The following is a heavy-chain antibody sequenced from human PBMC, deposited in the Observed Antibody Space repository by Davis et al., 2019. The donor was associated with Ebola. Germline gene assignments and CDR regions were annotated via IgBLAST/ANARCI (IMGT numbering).Heavy chain of an antibody. CDR1: GFTFSSYA. J-gene: IGHJ4*02. CDR2: ISGSGGST. CDR3: AKALLKWDLLSPLDF. Sequence: GESLKISCAASGFTFSSYAMSWVRQAPGKGLEWVSAISGSGGSTYYADSVKGRFTISRDNSKNTLYLQMNSLRAEDTAVYYCAKALLKWDLLSPLDFWGQGTLVTVSS. D-gene: IGHD1-26*01. V-gene: IGHV3-23*01.